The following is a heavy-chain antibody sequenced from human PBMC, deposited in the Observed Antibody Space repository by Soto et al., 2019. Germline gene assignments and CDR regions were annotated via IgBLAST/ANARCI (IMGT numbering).Heavy chain of an antibody. CDR1: GGSISSYY. CDR2: IYYSGST. CDR3: ARDYYGSGSYYTNWFDP. Sequence: PSETLSLTCTVSGGSISSYYWSWIRQPPGKGLEWIGYIYYSGSTNYNPSLKSRVTISVDTSKNQFSLKLSSVTAADTAVYYCARDYYGSGSYYTNWFDPWGQGTLVTVS. V-gene: IGHV4-59*01. D-gene: IGHD3-10*01. J-gene: IGHJ5*02.